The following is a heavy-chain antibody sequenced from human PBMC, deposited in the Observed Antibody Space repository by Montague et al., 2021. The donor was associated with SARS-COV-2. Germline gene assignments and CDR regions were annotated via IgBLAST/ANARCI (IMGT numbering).Heavy chain of an antibody. CDR3: ARREYSYGWGD. D-gene: IGHD5-18*01. CDR1: GGPISGSSDY. Sequence: SETLSLTCTVTGGPISGSSDYWGWIRQSPGKGLVWIASVYYSGNTYYXPSLKSRLTISVDTSKNQFSLKLNSVTAADTALYYCARREYSYGWGDWGQGTLVTVSS. CDR2: VYYSGNT. V-gene: IGHV4-39*01. J-gene: IGHJ4*02.